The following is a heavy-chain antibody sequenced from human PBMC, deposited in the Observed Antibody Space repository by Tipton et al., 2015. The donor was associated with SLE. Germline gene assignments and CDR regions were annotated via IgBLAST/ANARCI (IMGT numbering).Heavy chain of an antibody. J-gene: IGHJ4*02. CDR1: GFTFSSYA. Sequence: SLRLSCAASGFTFSSYAMRWVRQAPGKGLEWVAVISYDGSNKYYADSVKGRFTISRDNSKNTLYLQMNSLRAEDTAVYYCAKDRVGGREQLVDYWGQGTLVTVSS. D-gene: IGHD6-13*01. V-gene: IGHV3-30-3*01. CDR2: ISYDGSNK. CDR3: AKDRVGGREQLVDY.